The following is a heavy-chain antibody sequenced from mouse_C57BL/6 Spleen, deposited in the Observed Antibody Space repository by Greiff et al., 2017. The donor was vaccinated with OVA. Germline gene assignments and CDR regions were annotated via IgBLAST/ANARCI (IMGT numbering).Heavy chain of an antibody. D-gene: IGHD6-5*01. CDR3: ARGSLSAGYAMDY. V-gene: IGHV1-82*01. Sequence: VKLMESGPELVKPGASVKISCKASGYAFSSSWMNWVKQRPGKGLEWIGRIYPGDGDTNYNGKFKGKATLTADKSSSTAYMQLSSLPSEDSAFYFCARGSLSAGYAMDYWGQGTSVTVSS. CDR2: IYPGDGDT. CDR1: GYAFSSSW. J-gene: IGHJ4*01.